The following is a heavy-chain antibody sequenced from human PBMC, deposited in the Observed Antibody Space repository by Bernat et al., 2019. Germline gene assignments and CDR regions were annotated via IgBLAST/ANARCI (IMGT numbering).Heavy chain of an antibody. Sequence: QVQVVESGGGVVQPGRSLRLSCEASKFTFSSYGMHWVRQAPGKGLEWVAVIWYDGSNENYAESVKGRFTISRDNSKNTLYLQMNSLRAEDTAVYYCARVSLYGAPASGMDVWGQGTTVTVSS. CDR1: KFTFSSYG. D-gene: IGHD4-17*01. CDR3: ARVSLYGAPASGMDV. J-gene: IGHJ6*02. CDR2: IWYDGSNE. V-gene: IGHV3-33*01.